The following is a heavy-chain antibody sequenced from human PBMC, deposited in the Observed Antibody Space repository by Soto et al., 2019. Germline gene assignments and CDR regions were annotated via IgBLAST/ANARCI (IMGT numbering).Heavy chain of an antibody. CDR1: GYTFTSYG. J-gene: IGHJ6*02. Sequence: APVKVSCKASGYTFTSYGIRWVRQAPGQGHEWMGWISAYNGNTNYAQKLQGRVTMTTDTSTSTAYMELRSLRSDDTAVYYCARDYKARITIFGVVMDVWGQGTTVTVSS. CDR2: ISAYNGNT. V-gene: IGHV1-18*01. CDR3: ARDYKARITIFGVVMDV. D-gene: IGHD3-3*01.